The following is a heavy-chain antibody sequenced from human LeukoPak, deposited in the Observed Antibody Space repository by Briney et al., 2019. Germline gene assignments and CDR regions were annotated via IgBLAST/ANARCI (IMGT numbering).Heavy chain of an antibody. V-gene: IGHV4-4*07. CDR1: GGSISSYY. J-gene: IGHJ5*02. D-gene: IGHD2-21*02. Sequence: SETLSLTCTVSGGSISSYYWSWIRQPAGKGLEWVGRIYTSGSPNYNPSLKSRVTMSVDTSKNQFSLKLSSVTAADTAVYYCARDRHIVVVTARRGNWFDPWGQGTLVTVSS. CDR3: ARDRHIVVVTARRGNWFDP. CDR2: IYTSGSP.